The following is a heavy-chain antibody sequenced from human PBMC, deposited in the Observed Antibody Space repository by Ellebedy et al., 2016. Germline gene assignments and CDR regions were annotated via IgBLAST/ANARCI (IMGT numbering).Heavy chain of an antibody. Sequence: GESLKISXAASGFTFSSYTIHWVRQAPGKGLEWVALISHDGSNKYYADSVKGRFTISRDNSKNTLYLQMNSLRPEDTAVYYCAGDGDQLPFDYWGQGTLVTVSS. V-gene: IGHV3-30-3*01. CDR2: ISHDGSNK. CDR3: AGDGDQLPFDY. CDR1: GFTFSSYT. D-gene: IGHD2-2*01. J-gene: IGHJ4*02.